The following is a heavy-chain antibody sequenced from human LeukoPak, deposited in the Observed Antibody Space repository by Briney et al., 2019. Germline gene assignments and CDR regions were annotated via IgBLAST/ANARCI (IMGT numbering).Heavy chain of an antibody. D-gene: IGHD3-22*01. CDR3: ARVADYYDSSGYNY. V-gene: IGHV3-21*01. Sequence: PGGSLILSCAASGFTFSSYSMNWVRQAPGKGLEWVSSISSSSSYIYYADSVKGRFTISRDNAKNSLYLQMNSMRAEDTAVYYCARVADYYDSSGYNYWGQGILVTAAS. CDR2: ISSSSSYI. J-gene: IGHJ4*02. CDR1: GFTFSSYS.